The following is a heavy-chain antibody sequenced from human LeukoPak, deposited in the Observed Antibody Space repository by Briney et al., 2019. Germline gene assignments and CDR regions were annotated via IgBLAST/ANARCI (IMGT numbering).Heavy chain of an antibody. CDR3: ARDSRAVGDAFDI. CDR2: ITWNGDTT. J-gene: IGHJ3*02. V-gene: IGHV3-20*04. Sequence: GGSLRLSCAASGFTVSSNYMSWVRQAPGKGLEWVSGITWNGDTTGYADSVKGRFTISRDNAKSSLYLQMNSLRVEDTALYYCARDSRAVGDAFDIWGQGTMVTVSS. D-gene: IGHD3-16*01. CDR1: GFTVSSNY.